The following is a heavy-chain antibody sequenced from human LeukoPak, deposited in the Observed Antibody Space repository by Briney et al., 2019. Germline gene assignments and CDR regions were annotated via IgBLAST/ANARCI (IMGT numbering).Heavy chain of an antibody. CDR3: ARGLSFRSSKDLAAPQFDY. CDR2: INHSGST. D-gene: IGHD6-6*01. CDR1: GGSFSGYY. Sequence: PSETLSLTCAVYGGSFSGYYWSWIRQPPGKGLEWIGEINHSGSTNYNPSLKSRVTISVDTSKNQFSLKLSSVTAADTAVYYCARGLSFRSSKDLAAPQFDYWGQGTLVTVSS. J-gene: IGHJ4*02. V-gene: IGHV4-34*01.